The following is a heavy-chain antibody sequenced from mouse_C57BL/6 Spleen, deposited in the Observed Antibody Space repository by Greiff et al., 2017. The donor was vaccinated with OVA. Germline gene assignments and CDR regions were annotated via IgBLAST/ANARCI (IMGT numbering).Heavy chain of an antibody. V-gene: IGHV1-26*01. CDR3: ARHGYDKGIYYYAMDY. Sequence: EVQLQQSGPELVKPGASVKISCKASGYTFTDYYMNWVKQSHGKSLEWIGDINPNNGGTSYNQKFKGKATLTVDKSSSTAYMELRSLTSEDSAVYYCARHGYDKGIYYYAMDYWGQGTSVTVSS. J-gene: IGHJ4*01. CDR2: INPNNGGT. D-gene: IGHD2-2*01. CDR1: GYTFTDYY.